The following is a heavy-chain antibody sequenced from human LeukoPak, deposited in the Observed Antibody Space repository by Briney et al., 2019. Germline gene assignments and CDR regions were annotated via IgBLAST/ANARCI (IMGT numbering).Heavy chain of an antibody. CDR2: IYYSGST. CDR3: ARLGIAVEN. D-gene: IGHD6-19*01. Sequence: SETLSLTCTVSGGFISSYYWSWIRQPPGQGLQWIGYIYYSGSTNYNPSLKSRVTISVDTSKNQFSLKLSSVTAADTAVYYCARLGIAVENWGQGTLVTVSS. J-gene: IGHJ4*02. CDR1: GGFISSYY. V-gene: IGHV4-59*01.